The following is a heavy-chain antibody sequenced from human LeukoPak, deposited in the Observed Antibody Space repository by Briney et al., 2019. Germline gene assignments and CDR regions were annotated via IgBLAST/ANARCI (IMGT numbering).Heavy chain of an antibody. J-gene: IGHJ4*02. D-gene: IGHD3-16*02. CDR2: ISYDGSNK. CDR3: AKENILTFGGVIDPGYDS. CDR1: GFAFSTYD. V-gene: IGHV3-30*18. Sequence: PGRSLRLSCAASGFAFSTYDMHWVRQAPGKGLEWVAFISYDGSNKYYRDSVKGRFTISRDNSKNTLYLQMNSLRAEDTALYYCAKENILTFGGVIDPGYDSWGQGTLVTVSS.